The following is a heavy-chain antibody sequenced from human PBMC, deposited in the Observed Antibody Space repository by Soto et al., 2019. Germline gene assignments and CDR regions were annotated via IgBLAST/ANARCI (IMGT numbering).Heavy chain of an antibody. V-gene: IGHV4-59*01. J-gene: IGHJ1*01. CDR3: ARGSDGDYFQH. CDR1: GGSINHFY. CDR2: ISYTGST. Sequence: SETLSLTCTVSGGSINHFYWSWVRQPPGKPLEWVGYISYTGSTNYNPSLKSRVTISVDTSKNHLSLRLNSVTAADTAVYFCARGSDGDYFQHWGQGTLVTVSS. D-gene: IGHD7-27*01.